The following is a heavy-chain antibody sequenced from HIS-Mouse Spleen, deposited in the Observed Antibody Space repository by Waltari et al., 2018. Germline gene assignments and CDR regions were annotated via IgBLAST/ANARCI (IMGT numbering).Heavy chain of an antibody. Sequence: QVQLVESGGGVVQPGRSLRLSCAASGFTFSSYGMHWVRQAPGKGVGLLAVIWYDGSNKYDADSVKGRFTISRDNSKNTLYLQMNSLRAEDTAVYYCAKDRLRLEAGDAFDIWGQGTMVTVSS. J-gene: IGHJ3*02. V-gene: IGHV3-33*06. CDR2: IWYDGSNK. CDR3: AKDRLRLEAGDAFDI. D-gene: IGHD1-1*01. CDR1: GFTFSSYG.